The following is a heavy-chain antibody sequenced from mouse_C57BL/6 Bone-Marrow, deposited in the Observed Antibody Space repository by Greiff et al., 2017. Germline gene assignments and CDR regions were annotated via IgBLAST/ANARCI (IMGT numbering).Heavy chain of an antibody. CDR1: GYTFTDYY. V-gene: IGHV1-26*01. D-gene: IGHD2-2*01. J-gene: IGHJ1*03. CDR2: INPNNGGT. CDR3: ARRIMVTAKDWYFDV. Sequence: VQLQQSGPELVKPGASVKISCKASGYTFTDYYMNWVKQSHGKSLEWIGDINPNNGGTSYNQKFKGKATLTVDKSSSTAYMELRSLTSEDSAVYYCARRIMVTAKDWYFDVWGTGTTVTVSS.